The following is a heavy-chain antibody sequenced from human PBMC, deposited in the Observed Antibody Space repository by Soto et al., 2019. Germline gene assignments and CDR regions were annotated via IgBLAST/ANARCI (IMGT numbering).Heavy chain of an antibody. CDR3: ARGGLGASYYFDY. J-gene: IGHJ4*02. CDR1: GYTFTGYY. Sequence: ASVKVSCKASGYTFTGYYMHWVRQAPGQGLEWMGWINPNSGGTNYAQKFQGWVTMTRDTSISTAYMELSRLRSDDTAVYYCARGGLGASYYFDYWGQGTLVTVSS. D-gene: IGHD1-26*01. V-gene: IGHV1-2*04. CDR2: INPNSGGT.